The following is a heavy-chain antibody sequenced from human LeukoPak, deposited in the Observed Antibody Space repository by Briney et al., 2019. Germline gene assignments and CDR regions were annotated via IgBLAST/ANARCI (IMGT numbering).Heavy chain of an antibody. D-gene: IGHD2-15*01. V-gene: IGHV4-59*01. CDR3: ASIGYCSGGSCYGFDY. Sequence: SETLSLTCTVSGGSISSYYWSWIRQPPGKGLEWIGYIYYSGSTNYNPSLKSRVTISVDTSKNQFSLKLSSVTAADTAVYYCASIGYCSGGSCYGFDYWGQGTLVTVSS. CDR1: GGSISSYY. J-gene: IGHJ4*02. CDR2: IYYSGST.